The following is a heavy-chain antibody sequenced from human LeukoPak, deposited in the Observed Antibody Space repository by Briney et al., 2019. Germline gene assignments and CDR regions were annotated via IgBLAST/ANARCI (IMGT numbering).Heavy chain of an antibody. CDR2: ISSNGGST. J-gene: IGHJ5*02. Sequence: PGGSLRLSCAASGFTFSSYAMHWVRQAPGKGLEYVSAISSNGGSTYYADSVKGRFTISRDNSKNTLYLQMNSLRAEDTAVYYCAKDPRGVIPRGWFDPWGQGTLVTVSS. D-gene: IGHD3-10*01. CDR1: GFTFSSYA. CDR3: AKDPRGVIPRGWFDP. V-gene: IGHV3-64*04.